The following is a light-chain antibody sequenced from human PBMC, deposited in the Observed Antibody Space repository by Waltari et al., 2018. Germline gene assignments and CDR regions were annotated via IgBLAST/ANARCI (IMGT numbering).Light chain of an antibody. J-gene: IGKJ1*01. CDR1: QSISSY. CDR3: QQSYSSPWT. V-gene: IGKV1-39*01. Sequence: DIQMTQSPSSLSASVGDRVTITCRASQSISSYLNCYQQKPGKAPQLLIYAASSLQSGVPSRFSGSGAGTDFTLTISSLQPEDFATYYCQQSYSSPWTFGQGTKVEIK. CDR2: AAS.